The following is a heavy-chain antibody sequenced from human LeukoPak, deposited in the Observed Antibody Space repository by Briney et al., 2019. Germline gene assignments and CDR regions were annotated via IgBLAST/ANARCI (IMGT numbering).Heavy chain of an antibody. CDR1: GFTFSSYG. Sequence: GGSLRLSCAASGFTFSSYGMHWVRQAPGKGLEWVAFIRYDGSNKYYADSVKGRFTISRDNSKNTLYLQMNSLRAEDTAVYYCARDGGYYGSGSLFSYYFDYWGQGTLVTVSS. J-gene: IGHJ4*02. CDR2: IRYDGSNK. CDR3: ARDGGYYGSGSLFSYYFDY. V-gene: IGHV3-30*02. D-gene: IGHD3-10*01.